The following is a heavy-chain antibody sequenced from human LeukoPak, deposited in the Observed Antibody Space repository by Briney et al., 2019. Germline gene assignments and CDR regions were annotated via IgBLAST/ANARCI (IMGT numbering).Heavy chain of an antibody. CDR2: IYTSGST. D-gene: IGHD4-23*01. Sequence: SETLSLTCTVSGGSISSGSYYWSWIRQPAGKGLEWIGRIYTSGSTNYNPSLKSRVTISVDTSKNQFSLKLNSVTAADTAVYYCARLHYGGNYGYYYYYMDVWGKGTTVTISS. CDR3: ARLHYGGNYGYYYYYMDV. CDR1: GGSISSGSYY. V-gene: IGHV4-61*02. J-gene: IGHJ6*03.